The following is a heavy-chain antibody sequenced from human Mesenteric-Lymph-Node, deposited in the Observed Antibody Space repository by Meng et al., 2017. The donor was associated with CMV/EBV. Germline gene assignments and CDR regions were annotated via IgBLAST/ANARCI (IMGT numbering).Heavy chain of an antibody. CDR3: ARGGLVYSSSSAEYFQH. CDR2: ISSTSTYI. V-gene: IGHV3-21*01. CDR1: GFTFSSYE. J-gene: IGHJ1*01. D-gene: IGHD6-6*01. Sequence: GGSLRLSCAASGFTFSSYEMNWVRQAPGKGLEWVSFISSTSTYISYADSVKGRFTISRDNAKNSLYLQMNSLRAEDTAVYYCARGGLVYSSSSAEYFQHWGQGTLVTVSS.